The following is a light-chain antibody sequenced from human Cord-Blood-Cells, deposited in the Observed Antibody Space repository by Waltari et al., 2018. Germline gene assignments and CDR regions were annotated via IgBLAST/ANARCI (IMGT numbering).Light chain of an antibody. CDR3: SSYTSSSTLVV. V-gene: IGLV2-14*01. Sequence: QSALTQPASVSGSPRQSITIPCTGTSSDVGGYNYVPWYQQHPGKAPKLMIYDVSNRPSGVSNRFSGSKSGNTASLTISGLQAEDEADYYCSSYTSSSTLVVFGGGTKLTVL. CDR1: SSDVGGYNY. J-gene: IGLJ2*01. CDR2: DVS.